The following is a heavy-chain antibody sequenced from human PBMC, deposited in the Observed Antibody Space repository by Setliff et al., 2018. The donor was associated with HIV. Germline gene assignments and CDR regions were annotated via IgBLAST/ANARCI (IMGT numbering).Heavy chain of an antibody. Sequence: KPSETLSLTCTVSGGSISGFYWNWIRQSAGKGLQWIGRIYDSGSTKYNPSLKSRVTISTGTSNNQFSLTLSSVTAADTAVYYCARGVLITKRVTQTGGYYYYTDVWGKGTTVTVSS. J-gene: IGHJ6*03. D-gene: IGHD2-21*02. CDR1: GGSISGFY. V-gene: IGHV4-4*07. CDR2: IYDSGST. CDR3: ARGVLITKRVTQTGGYYYYTDV.